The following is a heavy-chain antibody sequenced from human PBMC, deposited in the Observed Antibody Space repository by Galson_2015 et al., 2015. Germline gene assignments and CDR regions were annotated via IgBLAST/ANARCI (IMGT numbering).Heavy chain of an antibody. Sequence: SLRLSCAASGFSLSSQLSYHGMSWVRQAPGKGLEWVSTMSSDGGNTHYADSVKGRFTISRDSSKNTLYLQMNSLRAEDTAVYYCSVWLQNHFDYWGQGTLVTVSP. J-gene: IGHJ4*02. V-gene: IGHV3-23*01. CDR3: SVWLQNHFDY. CDR2: MSSDGGNT. D-gene: IGHD3-9*01. CDR1: GFSLSSQLSYHG.